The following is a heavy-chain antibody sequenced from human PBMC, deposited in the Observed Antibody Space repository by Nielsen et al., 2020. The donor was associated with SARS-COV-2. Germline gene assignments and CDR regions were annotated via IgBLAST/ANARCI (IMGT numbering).Heavy chain of an antibody. CDR2: FDPENGER. Sequence: ASVKVSCKVSGYSLIELAMHWVRQAPGKGLEWIGSFDPENGERLYAQNFQGRVTVTADTSTDTGYMELSSLTSEDTAFYYCATSGPIYYYDTGGYFRFDYWGQGSVVTVSA. CDR3: ATSGPIYYYDTGGYFRFDY. V-gene: IGHV1-24*01. J-gene: IGHJ4*02. D-gene: IGHD3-22*01. CDR1: GYSLIELA.